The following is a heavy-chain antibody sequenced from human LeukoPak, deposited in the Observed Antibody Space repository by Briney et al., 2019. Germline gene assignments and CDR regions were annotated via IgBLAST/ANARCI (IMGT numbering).Heavy chain of an antibody. V-gene: IGHV4-61*02. CDR1: GDSISSATHY. CDR2: VYTTGST. CDR3: ARERELAVAGTAPFDY. Sequence: KPSQTLSLTCSVSGDSISSATHYWSWIRQPAGKGLEWIGRVYTTGSTNYNPSLKSRVSISVDTSKNQFSLNVTSVTAADTAVYYCARERELAVAGTAPFDYWGQGTLVTVSS. D-gene: IGHD6-19*01. J-gene: IGHJ4*02.